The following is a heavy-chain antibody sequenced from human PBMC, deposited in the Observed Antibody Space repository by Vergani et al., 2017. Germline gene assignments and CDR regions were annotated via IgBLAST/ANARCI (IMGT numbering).Heavy chain of an antibody. V-gene: IGHV6-1*01. CDR3: AREFSSRDIVATIIDY. CDR2: TYYRSKWYT. D-gene: IGHD5-12*01. J-gene: IGHJ4*02. Sequence: QVQLQQSGPGLVKPSQTLSLTCAISGDSVSSNSAAWNWIRQSPSRGLEWLGRTYYRSKWYTDYAVSVKSRITINPDTSKTQFSLQLNSVTPEDTAVYYCAREFSSRDIVATIIDYWGQGTLVTVSS. CDR1: GDSVSSNSAA.